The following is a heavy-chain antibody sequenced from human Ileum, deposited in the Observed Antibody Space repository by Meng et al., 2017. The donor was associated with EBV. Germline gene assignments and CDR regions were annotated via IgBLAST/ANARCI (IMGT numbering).Heavy chain of an antibody. CDR3: ARDWEGSWAVFDY. J-gene: IGHJ4*02. CDR2: INPNSGGT. D-gene: IGHD6-13*01. V-gene: IGHV1-2*04. Sequence: QVQLVESGAVVKKPGASVKGSCKASGYTVTGYYMHWVRQATGQGREWMGWINPNSGGTNYAQKFQGWVTMTRDTSISTAYMELSRLRSDDTAVYYCARDWEGSWAVFDYWGQGTLVTVSS. CDR1: GYTVTGYY.